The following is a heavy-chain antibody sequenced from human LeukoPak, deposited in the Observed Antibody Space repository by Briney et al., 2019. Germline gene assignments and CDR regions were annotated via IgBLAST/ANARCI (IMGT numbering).Heavy chain of an antibody. D-gene: IGHD5-12*01. CDR1: GFSISNSA. Sequence: PAGSLSLSCAASGFSISNSAMSWVRQAPGKGLEWVSLIVASSGSTFYADSGKGRFTIPRDSSKNTLYLRMNSLRAADMAVYYCAKGAYDYIEMCYFDYWGQGTLVTVSS. CDR2: IVASSGST. CDR3: AKGAYDYIEMCYFDY. J-gene: IGHJ4*02. V-gene: IGHV3-23*01.